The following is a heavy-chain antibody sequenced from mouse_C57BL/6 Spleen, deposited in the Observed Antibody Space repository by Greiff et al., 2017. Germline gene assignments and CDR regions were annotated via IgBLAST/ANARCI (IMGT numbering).Heavy chain of an antibody. V-gene: IGHV1-15*01. D-gene: IGHD2-2*01. Sequence: QVQLQQSGAELVRPGASVTLSCKASGYTFTDYEMHWVKQTPVHGLEWIGAIDPETGGTAYNQKFKGKAILTADKSSSTAYMELRSLTSEDSAVYYCTRTGYGGAWFAYWGQGTLVTVSA. CDR2: IDPETGGT. CDR1: GYTFTDYE. J-gene: IGHJ3*01. CDR3: TRTGYGGAWFAY.